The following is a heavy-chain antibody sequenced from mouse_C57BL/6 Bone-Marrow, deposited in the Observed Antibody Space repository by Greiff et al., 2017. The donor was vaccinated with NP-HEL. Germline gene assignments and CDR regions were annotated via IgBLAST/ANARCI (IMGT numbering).Heavy chain of an antibody. CDR2: ISSGGSYT. V-gene: IGHV5-6*01. D-gene: IGHD1-1*01. CDR3: ARRVLRGWFAY. CDR1: GFTFSSYG. Sequence: EVQRVESGGDLVKPGGSLKLSCAASGFTFSSYGMSWVRQTPDKRLEWVATISSGGSYTYYPDSVKGRFTISRDNAKNTLYLQVSSLKSEDTAMDDCARRVLRGWFAYWGQGTLVTVSA. J-gene: IGHJ3*01.